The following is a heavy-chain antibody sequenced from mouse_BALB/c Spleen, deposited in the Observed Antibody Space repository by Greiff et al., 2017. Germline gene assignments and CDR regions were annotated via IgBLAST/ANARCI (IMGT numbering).Heavy chain of an antibody. V-gene: IGHV1-82*01. CDR2: IYPGDGDT. Sequence: QVQLQQSGPELVKPGASVKISCKASGYAFSSSWMNWVKQRPGQGLEWIGRIYPGDGDTNYNGKFKGKATLTADKSSSTAYMQLSSLTSVDSAVYFCARGGYHAMVYWGQGTSVTVSS. CDR1: GYAFSSSW. CDR3: ARGGYHAMVY. J-gene: IGHJ4*01.